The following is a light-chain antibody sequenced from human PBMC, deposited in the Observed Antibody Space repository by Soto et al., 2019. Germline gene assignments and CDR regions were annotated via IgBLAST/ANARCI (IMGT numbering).Light chain of an antibody. J-gene: IGLJ1*01. CDR2: DDS. Sequence: SYELTQPPSVSVAPGQTARITYGGNNIGSKSVHWYQQKPGQAPVLVVYDDSDRPSGIPERFSGSNSGNTATLTISRVEAGDEADYYCQVWDSSSDLGVFGTGTKLTVL. CDR3: QVWDSSSDLGV. CDR1: NIGSKS. V-gene: IGLV3-21*02.